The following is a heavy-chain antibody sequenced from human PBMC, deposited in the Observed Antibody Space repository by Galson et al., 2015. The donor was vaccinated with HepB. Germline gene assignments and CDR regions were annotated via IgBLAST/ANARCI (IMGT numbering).Heavy chain of an antibody. V-gene: IGHV3-23*01. CDR3: AKELYSGSCPDY. CDR1: GFTFSSYA. J-gene: IGHJ4*02. CDR2: ISGSGGNT. D-gene: IGHD1-26*01. Sequence: SLRLSCAASGFTFSSYAMSWVRQAPGKGLEWVSAISGSGGNTYYADSVKGRFTISRDNSKNTLYLQMNSLRAEDTAVYYCAKELYSGSCPDYWGQGTLVTVSS.